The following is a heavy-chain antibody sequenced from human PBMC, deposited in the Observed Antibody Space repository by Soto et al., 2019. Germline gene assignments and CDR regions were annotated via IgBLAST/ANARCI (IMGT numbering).Heavy chain of an antibody. D-gene: IGHD3-9*01. J-gene: IGHJ2*01. CDR1: GGSFSGYY. V-gene: IGHV4-34*01. Sequence: QVQLQQWGAGPLRPLETLSLTCGVSGGSFSGYYWAWIRQSPGTGLEWIGEINDRGSINYNPSLKSRVSISVDTSQNHYSLNLRSVTAADTAVYYCARESHDMLTGPPWVWYFDLWGRGTLVTVSS. CDR2: INDRGSI. CDR3: ARESHDMLTGPPWVWYFDL.